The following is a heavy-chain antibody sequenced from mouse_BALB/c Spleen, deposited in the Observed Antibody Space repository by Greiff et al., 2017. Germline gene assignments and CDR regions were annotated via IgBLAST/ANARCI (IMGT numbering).Heavy chain of an antibody. CDR2: INPGSGGT. J-gene: IGHJ2*01. CDR3: ARYQYYFDY. V-gene: IGHV1-54*03. CDR1: GYAFTNYL. Sequence: VQLQQSGAELVRPGTSVKVSCKASGYAFTNYLIEWVKQRPGQGLEWIGVINPGSGGTNYNEKFKGKATLTADKSSSTAYMQLSSLTSDDSAVYFCARYQYYFDYWGQGTTLTVSS.